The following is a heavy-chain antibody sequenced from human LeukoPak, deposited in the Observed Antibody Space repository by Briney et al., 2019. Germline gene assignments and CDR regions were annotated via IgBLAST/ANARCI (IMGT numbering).Heavy chain of an antibody. Sequence: PSETLSLTCTVSGGSISSYYWCCIRQPAGKGLEWIGRIYTSGSTNYNPSLKSRVTISVDKSKNQFSLKLSSVTAADTAVYYCAMVSSSWGYFDYWGQGTLVTVSS. CDR1: GGSISSYY. CDR3: AMVSSSWGYFDY. V-gene: IGHV4-4*07. CDR2: IYTSGST. D-gene: IGHD3-16*01. J-gene: IGHJ4*02.